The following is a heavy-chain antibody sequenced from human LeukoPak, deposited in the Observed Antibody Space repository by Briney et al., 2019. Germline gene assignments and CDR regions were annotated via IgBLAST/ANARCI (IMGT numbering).Heavy chain of an antibody. J-gene: IGHJ4*02. D-gene: IGHD3-10*01. Sequence: SVKVSCKASGGTFSSYAISWVRQAPGQGLEWMGGIIPIFGTANYAQKFQGRVTITTDESTSTAYTELSSLRSEDTAVYYCARVAQSYGSGSYEDFDYWGQGTLVTVSS. CDR1: GGTFSSYA. CDR2: IIPIFGTA. CDR3: ARVAQSYGSGSYEDFDY. V-gene: IGHV1-69*05.